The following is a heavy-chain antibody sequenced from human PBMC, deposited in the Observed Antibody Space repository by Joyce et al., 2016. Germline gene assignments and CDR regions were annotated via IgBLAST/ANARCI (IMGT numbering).Heavy chain of an antibody. Sequence: QVQLVESGGGVVQPGRSLTLSCASSGFTFRSYALHWVRQTPGKGLEWVAVISIGDGSNKYFSDSVKGRFSISRDNSKNMVFLEMNSLRVYDTAVYYCARHRSYGDDDEGFDIWGQGTMVTVSS. CDR2: ISIGDGSNK. D-gene: IGHD4-17*01. CDR3: ARHRSYGDDDEGFDI. J-gene: IGHJ3*02. V-gene: IGHV3-30*04. CDR1: GFTFRSYA.